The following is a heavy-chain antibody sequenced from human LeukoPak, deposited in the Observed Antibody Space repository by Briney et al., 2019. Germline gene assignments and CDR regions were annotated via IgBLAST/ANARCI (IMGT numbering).Heavy chain of an antibody. D-gene: IGHD2-15*01. CDR3: AGGAFDI. V-gene: IGHV3-30*03. J-gene: IGHJ3*02. Sequence: GGSLRLSCAASGFTFSSYGMHWVRQAPGKGLEWVAVISYDGSNKYYADSVKGRFTISRDNSKNTLYLQMNSLRAEDTAVYYCAGGAFDIWGQGTMVTASS. CDR1: GFTFSSYG. CDR2: ISYDGSNK.